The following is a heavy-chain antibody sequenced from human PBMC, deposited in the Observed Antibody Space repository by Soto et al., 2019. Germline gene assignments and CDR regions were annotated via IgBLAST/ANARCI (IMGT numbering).Heavy chain of an antibody. CDR3: AKDCYGSGIPGPDY. CDR1: GFTFSSYA. D-gene: IGHD3-10*01. Sequence: EVQLLESGGGLVQPGGSLRLSCAASGFTFSSYAMSWVRQAPGKGLEWVSAISGSGGSTYYADSVKGRFTISRDNSKNPLYLQMNSLRAEDTAVYYCAKDCYGSGIPGPDYWGQGTLVTVSS. V-gene: IGHV3-23*01. J-gene: IGHJ4*02. CDR2: ISGSGGST.